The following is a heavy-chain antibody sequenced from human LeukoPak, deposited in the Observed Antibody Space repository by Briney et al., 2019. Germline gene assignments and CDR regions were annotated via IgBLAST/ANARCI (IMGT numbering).Heavy chain of an antibody. V-gene: IGHV1-18*01. Sequence: GASVKVSCKASGYTFTSYGISWVRQAPGQGLEWMGWISAYNGNTNYAQKLQGRVTMTTDTSTSTAYMELRSLRSDDTAVHYCARSATDSSGWYSWFDPWGQGTLVTVSS. CDR2: ISAYNGNT. D-gene: IGHD6-19*01. CDR1: GYTFTSYG. J-gene: IGHJ5*02. CDR3: ARSATDSSGWYSWFDP.